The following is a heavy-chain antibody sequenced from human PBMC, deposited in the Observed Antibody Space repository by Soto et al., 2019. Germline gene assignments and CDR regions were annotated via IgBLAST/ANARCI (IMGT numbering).Heavy chain of an antibody. D-gene: IGHD3-10*01. V-gene: IGHV5-51*01. J-gene: IGHJ6*03. CDR3: ARSPGLWFGDSPSNVGQYYYYYYMDV. CDR2: IYPGDSDT. Sequence: GESLKISCKGSGYSFTSYWIGWVRQMPGKGLEWMGIIYPGDSDTRYSPSFQGQVTISADKSISTAYLQWSSLKASDTAMYYCARSPGLWFGDSPSNVGQYYYYYYMDVWGKGTTVTVSS. CDR1: GYSFTSYW.